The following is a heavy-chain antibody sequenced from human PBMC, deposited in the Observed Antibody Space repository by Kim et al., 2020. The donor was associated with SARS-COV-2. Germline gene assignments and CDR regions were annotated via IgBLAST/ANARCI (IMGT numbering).Heavy chain of an antibody. CDR3: ASAGRSDRVVMGVRY. Sequence: PSLKSRVTISVDTSKTQFSLKLSSVTAADTAVYYCASAGRSDRVVMGVRYWGQGTLVTVSS. J-gene: IGHJ4*02. D-gene: IGHD3-10*01. V-gene: IGHV4-59*01.